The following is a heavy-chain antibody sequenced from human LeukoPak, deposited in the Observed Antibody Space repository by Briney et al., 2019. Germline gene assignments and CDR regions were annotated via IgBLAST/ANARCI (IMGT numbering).Heavy chain of an antibody. CDR1: GFTFNTYA. D-gene: IGHD3-3*01. V-gene: IGHV3-23*01. J-gene: IGHJ5*02. CDR2: ISGSSSGT. CDR3: TTHSNTIFGVVIIGAGDWFDP. Sequence: PGGSLRLSCAASGFTFNTYALSWVRQAPGKGLEWVSSISGSSSGTYYADSVKGRFTIFRDNSKNTLYLQMNSLRVEDTAVYYCTTHSNTIFGVVIIGAGDWFDPWGQGTLVTVSS.